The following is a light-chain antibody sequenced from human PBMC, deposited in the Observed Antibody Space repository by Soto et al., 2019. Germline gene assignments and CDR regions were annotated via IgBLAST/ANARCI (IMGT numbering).Light chain of an antibody. CDR3: LQDHSYPWT. Sequence: AIQLTQSPSSLSASVGDRVSITCRASQGIRNDLGWYQHKPGKAPKLLIHGASSLQSGLPSRFSGSASGTEFPLPSSSLQAEDLASYYCLQDHSYPWTFGQGTQVEI. CDR2: GAS. V-gene: IGKV1-6*01. CDR1: QGIRND. J-gene: IGKJ1*01.